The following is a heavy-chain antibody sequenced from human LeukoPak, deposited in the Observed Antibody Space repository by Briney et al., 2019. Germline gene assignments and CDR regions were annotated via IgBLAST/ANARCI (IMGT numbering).Heavy chain of an antibody. CDR3: APAPNFDY. Sequence: WVRQAPGKGLEWVSAISGSGDRTYYADSVKGRFTISRDNSKNTLYLQMNSLRAEDTAVYYCAPAPNFDYWGQGTLVTVSS. V-gene: IGHV3-23*01. CDR2: ISGSGDRT. J-gene: IGHJ4*02.